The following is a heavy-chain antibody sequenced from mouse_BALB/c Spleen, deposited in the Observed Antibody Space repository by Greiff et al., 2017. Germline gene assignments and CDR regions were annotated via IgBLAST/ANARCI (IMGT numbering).Heavy chain of an antibody. CDR2: ISDGGSYT. V-gene: IGHV5-4*02. CDR1: GFTFSDYY. Sequence: EVKLVESGGGLVKPGGSLKLSCAASGFTFSDYYMYWVRQTPEKRLEWVATISDGGSYTYYPDSVKGRFTIPRDNAKNNLYLQMSSLKSEDTAMYYCARDRRLGFAYWGQGTLVTVSA. CDR3: ARDRRLGFAY. J-gene: IGHJ3*01. D-gene: IGHD2-12*01.